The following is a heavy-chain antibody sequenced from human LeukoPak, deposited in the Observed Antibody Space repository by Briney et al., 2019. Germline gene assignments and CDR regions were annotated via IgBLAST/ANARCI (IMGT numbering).Heavy chain of an antibody. J-gene: IGHJ6*02. CDR1: GFTFSNYG. V-gene: IGHV3-30*02. D-gene: IGHD2-15*01. CDR3: AKDLQYCSRSSCYFTPIMDV. CDR2: IWYDGTNK. Sequence: GGSLRLSCATSGFTFSNYGMHWVRQAPGKGLEWVAVIWYDGTNKYYADSVKGRFTISRDNSKNTLFLEMDSLRAEDTAVYYCAKDLQYCSRSSCYFTPIMDVWGQGTTVTVSS.